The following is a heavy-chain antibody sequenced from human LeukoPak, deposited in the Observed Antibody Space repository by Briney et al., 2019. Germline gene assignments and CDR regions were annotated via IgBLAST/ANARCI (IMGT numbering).Heavy chain of an antibody. V-gene: IGHV1-18*01. CDR3: ARTVRPYYYDSSGYYSDAFDI. J-gene: IGHJ3*02. CDR1: GYTFTSYG. D-gene: IGHD3-22*01. CDR2: ISAYNGNT. Sequence: ASVKVSCKASGYTFTSYGISWVRQAPGQGLEWMGWISAYNGNTNYAQKLQGRVTMTTDTSTSTAYMELRSLRSDDTAVYYCARTVRPYYYDSSGYYSDAFDIWGQGTMVTVSS.